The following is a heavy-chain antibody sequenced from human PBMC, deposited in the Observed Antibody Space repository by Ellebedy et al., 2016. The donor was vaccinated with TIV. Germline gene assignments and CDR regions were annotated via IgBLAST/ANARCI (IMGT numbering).Heavy chain of an antibody. CDR3: ARDDYGGNSLGDY. CDR1: GFTFSTYS. Sequence: GESLKISCAASGFTFSTYSMTWVRQAPGKGLEWVSYISSSSSIIYYADSVKGRFTISRDNAKNSLYLQMNSLRAEDTAVYYCARDDYGGNSLGDYWGQGTLVTVSS. J-gene: IGHJ4*02. V-gene: IGHV3-48*04. D-gene: IGHD4-23*01. CDR2: ISSSSSII.